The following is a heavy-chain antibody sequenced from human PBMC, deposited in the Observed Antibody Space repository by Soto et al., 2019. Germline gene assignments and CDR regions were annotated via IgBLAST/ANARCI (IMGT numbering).Heavy chain of an antibody. D-gene: IGHD3-3*01. J-gene: IGHJ4*02. CDR2: IYYSGST. V-gene: IGHV4-59*01. CDR1: GGSISSYY. CDR3: ARGDFWSGAQFDY. Sequence: SETLSLTCTVSGGSISSYYWSWIRQPPGKGLEWIGYIYYSGSTNYNPSLKSRVTISVDTSKNQFSLKLSSVTAADTAVYYCARGDFWSGAQFDYWGQGTLVTVSS.